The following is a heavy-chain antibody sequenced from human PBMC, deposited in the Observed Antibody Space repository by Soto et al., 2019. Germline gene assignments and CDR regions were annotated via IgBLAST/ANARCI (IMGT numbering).Heavy chain of an antibody. CDR3: ASIAAAGTYYYGMDV. J-gene: IGHJ6*02. D-gene: IGHD6-13*01. CDR2: IIPILGIA. CDR1: GGTFSSYT. V-gene: IGHV1-69*02. Sequence: QVQLVQSGAEVKKPGSSVKVSCKASGGTFSSYTISWVRQAPGQGLEWMGRIIPILGIANYAQKFQGRVTITADKSTSTAYRELSSLRSEDTAVYYCASIAAAGTYYYGMDVWGQGTTVTVSS.